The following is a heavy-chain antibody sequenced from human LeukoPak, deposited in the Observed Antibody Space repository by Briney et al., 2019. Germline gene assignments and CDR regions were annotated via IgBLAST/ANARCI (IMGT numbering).Heavy chain of an antibody. CDR1: GGSLSSYS. Sequence: PSETLSLTCSVSGGSLSSYSWSWIRQPPGKGLEWIGHIYYSGSPKYNPSLKSRVTISADASKNQFSLKLISVTAADTAVYYCARVASSGRWFDPWGQGTLVTVSS. CDR3: ARVASSGRWFDP. D-gene: IGHD1-26*01. CDR2: IYYSGSP. V-gene: IGHV4-59*01. J-gene: IGHJ5*02.